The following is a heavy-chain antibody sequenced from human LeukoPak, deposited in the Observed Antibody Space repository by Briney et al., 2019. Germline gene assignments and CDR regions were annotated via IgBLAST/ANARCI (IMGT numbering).Heavy chain of an antibody. CDR2: ISWNSGSI. V-gene: IGHV3-9*01. Sequence: PGGSLRLSCAASGFTFSSYWMHWVRQAPGKGLEWVSGISWNSGSIGYADSVKGRFTISRDNAKNSLYLQMNSLRAEDTALYYCAKDRKGLYSSRCFDYWGQGTLVTVSS. D-gene: IGHD6-13*01. CDR3: AKDRKGLYSSRCFDY. CDR1: GFTFSSYW. J-gene: IGHJ4*02.